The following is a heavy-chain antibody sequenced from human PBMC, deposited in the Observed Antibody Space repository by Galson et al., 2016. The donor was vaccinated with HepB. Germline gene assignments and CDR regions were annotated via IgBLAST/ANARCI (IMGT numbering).Heavy chain of an antibody. CDR3: AQGVGAFDP. V-gene: IGHV2-5*02. Sequence: PALVKPTQTLTLTCTFSGFSLSTSGVGVGWIRQPPGKALEWLALIYWDDDKRYSPSLKSRLTITKDTSKNQVVLTMTNMDPVNTATYYFAQGVGAFDPGGQATLATVSS. CDR2: IYWDDDK. J-gene: IGHJ5*02. CDR1: GFSLSTSGVG. D-gene: IGHD1-26*01.